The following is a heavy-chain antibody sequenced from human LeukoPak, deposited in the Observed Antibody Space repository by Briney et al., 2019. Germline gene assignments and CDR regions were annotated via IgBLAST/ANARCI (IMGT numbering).Heavy chain of an antibody. V-gene: IGHV3-49*04. CDR3: TRDLWELPRGGEFDY. CDR2: IRSKAYGGTT. J-gene: IGHJ4*02. Sequence: QPGRSLRLSCTASGFTFGDYAMSWVRQAPGKGLEWVGFIRSKAYGGTTEYAASVKGRFTISRDDSKSIAYLQMNSLKTEDTAVYYCTRDLWELPRGGEFDYWGQGTLVTVSS. D-gene: IGHD1-26*01. CDR1: GFTFGDYA.